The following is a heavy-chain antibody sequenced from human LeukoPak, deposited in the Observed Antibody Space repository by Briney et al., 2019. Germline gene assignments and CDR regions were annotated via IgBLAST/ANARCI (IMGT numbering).Heavy chain of an antibody. J-gene: IGHJ4*02. Sequence: GGSVKLSCAASGYTFTSNAMHWVRQAPGQGLEWVAIISYDGSNTYYAEYLKGRFTMTRDKSKNTLYLQMNSLRGEDTAVYYCARSAAAGRIVATFDYWGQGTLVTVSS. CDR1: GYTFTSNA. CDR2: ISYDGSNT. CDR3: ARSAAAGRIVATFDY. D-gene: IGHD5-12*01. V-gene: IGHV3-30*01.